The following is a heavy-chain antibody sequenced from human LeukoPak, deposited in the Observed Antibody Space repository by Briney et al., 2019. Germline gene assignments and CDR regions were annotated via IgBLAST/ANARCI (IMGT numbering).Heavy chain of an antibody. Sequence: GRSLRLSCAASGFTFSSYGMHWVRQAPGKGLEWVAVIWYDGSNKYYADSVKGRFTISRDNSKNTLYLQMNSLRAEDTAVYYCAKVRHSSSSLTNFDYWGQGTLVTVSS. CDR3: AKVRHSSSSLTNFDY. D-gene: IGHD6-6*01. CDR2: IWYDGSNK. CDR1: GFTFSSYG. V-gene: IGHV3-33*06. J-gene: IGHJ4*02.